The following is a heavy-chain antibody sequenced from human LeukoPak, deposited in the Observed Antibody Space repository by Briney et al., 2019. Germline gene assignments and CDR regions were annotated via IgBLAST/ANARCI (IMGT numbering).Heavy chain of an antibody. CDR2: INRDGSII. V-gene: IGHV3-74*01. J-gene: IGHJ4*02. CDR1: GFTFSSYY. CDR3: VRGDGFILDY. D-gene: IGHD5-24*01. Sequence: GGSLGLSCAASGFTFSSYYMHWVRQAPGKGLVWVSYINRDGSIIRYADSVKGRFTISRDNAKNTVYLQMNSLRAEDTAVYYCVRGDGFILDYWGQGTLVTVST.